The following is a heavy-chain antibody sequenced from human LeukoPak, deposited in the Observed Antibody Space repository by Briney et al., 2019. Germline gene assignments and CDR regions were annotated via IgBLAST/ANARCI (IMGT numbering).Heavy chain of an antibody. J-gene: IGHJ4*02. CDR1: GGSIISSGYF. D-gene: IGHD3-9*01. Sequence: PSETLSFTCTVSGGSIISSGYFWGWIRQPPGKGLEWIGSIYYSGSTYYNPSLKSRVTISVDTSKNQFSLKLSSVTAADTAVYYCATSGSDILTGYYPAHDFDYWGQGTLVTVSS. CDR3: ATSGSDILTGYYPAHDFDY. CDR2: IYYSGST. V-gene: IGHV4-39*01.